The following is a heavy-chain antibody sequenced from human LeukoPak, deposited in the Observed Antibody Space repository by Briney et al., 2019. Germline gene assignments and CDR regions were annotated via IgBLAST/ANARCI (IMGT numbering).Heavy chain of an antibody. V-gene: IGHV1-3*01. CDR2: INAGNGNT. D-gene: IGHD6-13*01. CDR3: ARGEQLLLPYYFDY. CDR1: GYTFTSYA. Sequence: ASVKVSCKASGYTFTSYAMHWVRQAPGQRLEWMGWINAGNGNTKYSQKFQGRVTITRDTSASTAYMELSSLRSEDTAVYYCARGEQLLLPYYFDYWGQGTLVTASS. J-gene: IGHJ4*02.